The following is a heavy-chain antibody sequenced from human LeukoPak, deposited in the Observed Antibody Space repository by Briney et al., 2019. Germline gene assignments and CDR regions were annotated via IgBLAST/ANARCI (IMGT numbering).Heavy chain of an antibody. CDR2: INPNSGAT. D-gene: IGHD6-19*01. CDR1: GCTFTGYY. J-gene: IGHJ4*02. Sequence: GASVKVSCKAAGCTFTGYYMHWVRQAPGQGLEWMGRINPNSGATNYAQKFQGRVTMTRDTSISTAYMELSRLRSDDTAVYYCAREAVAGSWGNFDYWGQGTLVTVSS. V-gene: IGHV1-2*06. CDR3: AREAVAGSWGNFDY.